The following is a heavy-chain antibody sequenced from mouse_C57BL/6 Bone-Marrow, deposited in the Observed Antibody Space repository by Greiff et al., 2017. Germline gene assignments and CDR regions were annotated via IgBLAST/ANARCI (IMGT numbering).Heavy chain of an antibody. CDR2: IRNKANGYTT. V-gene: IGHV7-3*01. D-gene: IGHD1-1*01. CDR3: ARYAANYGSSYVDWYFDV. CDR1: GFTFTDYY. Sequence: EVMLVESGGGLVQPGGSLSLSCAASGFTFTDYYMSWVRQPPGKALEWLGFIRNKANGYTTEYSASVKGRFTISRGNSQSILYLQMNALRAEDSASYYCARYAANYGSSYVDWYFDVWGTGTTVTVSS. J-gene: IGHJ1*03.